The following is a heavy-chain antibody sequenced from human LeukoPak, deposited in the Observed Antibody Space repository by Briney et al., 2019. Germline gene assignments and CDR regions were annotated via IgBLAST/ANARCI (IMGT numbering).Heavy chain of an antibody. CDR2: IYYSGST. J-gene: IGHJ4*02. D-gene: IGHD5-24*01. CDR3: AREKSRVGYNTFDY. CDR1: GGSISSYY. Sequence: SETLSLTCTVSGGSISSYYWSWIRQPPGKGLEWIGYIYYSGSTNYNPSLKSRVTISVDTSKNQFSLKLSSVTAADTAVYYCAREKSRVGYNTFDYWGQGTLVTVSS. V-gene: IGHV4-59*01.